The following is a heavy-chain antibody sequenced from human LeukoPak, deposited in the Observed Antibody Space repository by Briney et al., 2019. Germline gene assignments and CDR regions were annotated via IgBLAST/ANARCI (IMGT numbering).Heavy chain of an antibody. Sequence: SETLSLTCTVSGGSISSYYWSWIRQPPGKGLEWVGYIYYSGSTNYNPSLKSRVTISVDTSKNQFSLKLSSVTAADTAVYYCARARGYSYGLTFDYWGQGTLVTVSS. CDR2: IYYSGST. CDR3: ARARGYSYGLTFDY. CDR1: GGSISSYY. D-gene: IGHD5-18*01. V-gene: IGHV4-59*01. J-gene: IGHJ4*02.